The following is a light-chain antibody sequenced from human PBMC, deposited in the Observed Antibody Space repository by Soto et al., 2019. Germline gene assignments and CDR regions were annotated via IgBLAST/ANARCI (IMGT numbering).Light chain of an antibody. V-gene: IGKV1-13*02. J-gene: IGKJ1*01. Sequence: AIQLTQSPSSLSASVGDRVTITCRASQGISSYLAWYQQKPGKAPKLLIYDASSLESGVPSRFSGSGSGTEFTLTISSLQHDDFATYYCQQKWTFGQGTKVDIK. CDR3: QQKWT. CDR1: QGISSY. CDR2: DAS.